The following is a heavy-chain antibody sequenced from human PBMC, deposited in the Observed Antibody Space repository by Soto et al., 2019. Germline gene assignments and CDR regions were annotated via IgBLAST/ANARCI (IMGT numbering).Heavy chain of an antibody. V-gene: IGHV1-2*02. CDR2: INPNSGGT. CDR1: GYTFTAYY. J-gene: IGHJ5*02. Sequence: ASVKVSCKASGYTFTAYYMHWVRQAPGQGREWMGWINPNSGGTYHAQNFQGRVTMTRDTSTTTAYMELASPRSDDTAVYYCARGGGRGYNELDPWGHGTLVTVSS. CDR3: ARGGGRGYNELDP. D-gene: IGHD5-12*01.